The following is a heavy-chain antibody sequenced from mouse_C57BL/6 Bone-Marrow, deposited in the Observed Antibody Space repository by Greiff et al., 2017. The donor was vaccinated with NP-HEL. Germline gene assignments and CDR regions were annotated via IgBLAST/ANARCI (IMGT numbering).Heavy chain of an antibody. V-gene: IGHV1-82*01. CDR1: GYAFSSSW. Sequence: VQLQESGPELVKPGASVKISCKASGYAFSSSWMNWVKQRPGKGLEWIGRIYPGDGDTNYNGKFKGKATLTADKSSSTAYMQLSSLTSEDSAVYFCARDRSFAYWGQGTLVTVSA. CDR3: ARDRSFAY. CDR2: IYPGDGDT. J-gene: IGHJ3*01.